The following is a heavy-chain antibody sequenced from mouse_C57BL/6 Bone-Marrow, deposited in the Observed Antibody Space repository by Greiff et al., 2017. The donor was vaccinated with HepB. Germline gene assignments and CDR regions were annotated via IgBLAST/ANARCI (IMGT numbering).Heavy chain of an antibody. CDR2: IYPGDGDT. D-gene: IGHD2-1*01. Sequence: VQLQQSGPELVKPGASVKISCKASGYAFSSSWMNWVKQRPGKGLEWIGRIYPGDGDTNYNGKFKGKATLTADKSSSTAYMQLSSLTSEDSAVYCCASNYPYFDYWGQGTTLTVSS. CDR3: ASNYPYFDY. V-gene: IGHV1-82*01. CDR1: GYAFSSSW. J-gene: IGHJ2*01.